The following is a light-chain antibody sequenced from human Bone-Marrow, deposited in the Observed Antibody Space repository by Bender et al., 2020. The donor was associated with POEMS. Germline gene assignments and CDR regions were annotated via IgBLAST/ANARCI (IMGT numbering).Light chain of an antibody. Sequence: SYELTQPPSVSVSPGQTASITCSGDKLGNKFVCWYQQKPGQSPVLVIYHDSKRPSGIPERFSGSNSGNTATLTISGTQAVDEADYYCQAWDSSPEGHVVFGGGTKLTVL. CDR1: KLGNKF. J-gene: IGLJ2*01. CDR3: QAWDSSPEGHVV. V-gene: IGLV3-1*01. CDR2: HDS.